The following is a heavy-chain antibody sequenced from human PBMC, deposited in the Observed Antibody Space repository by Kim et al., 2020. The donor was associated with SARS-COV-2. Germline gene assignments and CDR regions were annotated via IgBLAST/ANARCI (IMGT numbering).Heavy chain of an antibody. CDR1: GFTFSSYA. V-gene: IGHV3-30*04. D-gene: IGHD4-17*01. CDR3: ARDRGGWEDYGGNLSDFGAFDT. Sequence: GGSLRLSCAASGFTFSSYAMHWVRQAPGKGLEWVAVISYDGSNKYYADSVKGRFTISRDNSKNTLYLQMNSLRAEDTAVYYCARDRGGWEDYGGNLSDFGAFDTWGAGTMVSVSS. CDR2: ISYDGSNK. J-gene: IGHJ3*02.